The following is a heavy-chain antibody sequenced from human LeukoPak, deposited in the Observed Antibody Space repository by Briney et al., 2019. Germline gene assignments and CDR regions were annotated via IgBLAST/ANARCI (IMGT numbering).Heavy chain of an antibody. V-gene: IGHV3-9*01. D-gene: IGHD1-26*01. Sequence: GRSLRLSCAASGFTFDDYAMHWVRQAPGKGLEWVSGISWNSGSIGYADSVKGRFTISRDNAKNSLYLQMNSLRAEDTALYYCAKDSSSSVGAIDYWGQGTLVTVSS. J-gene: IGHJ4*02. CDR3: AKDSSSSVGAIDY. CDR1: GFTFDDYA. CDR2: ISWNSGSI.